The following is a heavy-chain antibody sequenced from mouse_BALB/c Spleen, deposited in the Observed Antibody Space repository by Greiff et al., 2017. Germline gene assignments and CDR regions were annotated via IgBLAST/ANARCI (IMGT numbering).Heavy chain of an antibody. Sequence: EVKLQESGPGLVKPSQSLSLTCTVTGYSITSDYAWNWIRQFPGNKLEWMGYISYSGSTSYNPSLKSRISITRDTSKNQFFLQLNSVTTEDTTTYYCARSFPYGNYGYWGHGTTLTVSS. J-gene: IGHJ2*01. CDR1: GYSITSDYA. CDR3: ARSFPYGNYGY. V-gene: IGHV3-2*02. CDR2: ISYSGST. D-gene: IGHD2-1*01.